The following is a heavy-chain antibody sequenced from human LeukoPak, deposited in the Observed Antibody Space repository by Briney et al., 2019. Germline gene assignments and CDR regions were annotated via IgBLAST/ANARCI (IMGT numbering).Heavy chain of an antibody. J-gene: IGHJ6*03. Sequence: SVKVSCKASGGTFSSYAISWVRQAPGQGLEWMGGIIPIFGTANYAQKFQGRVTITADKSTSTAYMELSSLRSEDTAVYYCARTTTIYYYYMDVWGKGTTVTVSS. CDR3: ARTTTIYYYYMDV. CDR2: IIPIFGTA. CDR1: GGTFSSYA. V-gene: IGHV1-69*06. D-gene: IGHD1-7*01.